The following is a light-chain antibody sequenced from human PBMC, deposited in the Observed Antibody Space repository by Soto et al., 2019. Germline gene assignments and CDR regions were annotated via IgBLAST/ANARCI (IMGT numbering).Light chain of an antibody. CDR2: AAS. Sequence: DIQMTQSPSSLSASIGDRVTITCRASQGIANYLAWYQQKPGKVPQLLIYAASILQSGVPSRFSGSGSGTDFTLTISSLQTEDVATYYCQKYTSDCPAITFGQGTRLEIK. V-gene: IGKV1-27*01. J-gene: IGKJ5*01. CDR1: QGIANY. CDR3: QKYTSDCPAIT.